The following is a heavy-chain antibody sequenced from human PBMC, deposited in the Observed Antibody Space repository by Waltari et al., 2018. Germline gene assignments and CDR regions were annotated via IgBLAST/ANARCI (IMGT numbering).Heavy chain of an antibody. CDR1: GVSISRSNYY. D-gene: IGHD3-3*01. CDR3: ARRENYNFWRDSFDV. V-gene: IGHV4-39*07. J-gene: IGHJ3*01. Sequence: QQHLQESGPGLVKPSETLSLTCTVSGVSISRSNYYWGWIRQPPGKGLEWIGQISESGSTSYNPSLKSRVTISVETSRNQISLNLYSVTAADAAVYYCARRENYNFWRDSFDVWGQGTVVTVSS. CDR2: ISESGST.